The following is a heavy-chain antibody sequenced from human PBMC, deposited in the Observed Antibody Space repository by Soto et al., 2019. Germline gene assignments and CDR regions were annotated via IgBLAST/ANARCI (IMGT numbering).Heavy chain of an antibody. Sequence: SGPTLVNPTQTLTLTCTFSGFSLSTSGMCVSWIRQPPGKALEWLALIDWDDDKYYSTSLKTRLTISKDTSKNQVVLTMTNMDPVDTATYYCARISRQRMIVGRGYYYGMDVWGQGTTVTVSS. CDR2: IDWDDDK. V-gene: IGHV2-70*01. D-gene: IGHD3-22*01. CDR1: GFSLSTSGMC. CDR3: ARISRQRMIVGRGYYYGMDV. J-gene: IGHJ6*02.